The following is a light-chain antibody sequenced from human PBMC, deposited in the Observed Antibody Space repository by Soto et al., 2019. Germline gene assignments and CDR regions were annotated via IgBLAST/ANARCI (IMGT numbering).Light chain of an antibody. Sequence: ENVLTQSPGTLSLSPGERATLSCRASQSTNSRHLAWYQQKPGQAPRLLIYGASSAASGIPDRFSGSGSGTDFTLTISRLEPEDFAVYYCQQYGSSPLTFGGGTKVDIK. CDR3: QQYGSSPLT. CDR1: QSTNSRH. CDR2: GAS. J-gene: IGKJ4*01. V-gene: IGKV3-20*01.